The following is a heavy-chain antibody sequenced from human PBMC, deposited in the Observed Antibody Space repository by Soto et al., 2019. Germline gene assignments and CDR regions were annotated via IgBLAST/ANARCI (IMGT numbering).Heavy chain of an antibody. J-gene: IGHJ3*02. V-gene: IGHV4-59*01. CDR1: GGSITTYQ. D-gene: IGHD2-21*01. Sequence: PSETLSLTCTVSGGSITTYQWSWIRQPPGKGLEWIGGYSGFTNYNPSLESRATISVDHSKNQFFLTLRSVTAADTAVYYCARYRGDPTLAFDIWGQGTMVTVS. CDR2: YSGFT. CDR3: ARYRGDPTLAFDI.